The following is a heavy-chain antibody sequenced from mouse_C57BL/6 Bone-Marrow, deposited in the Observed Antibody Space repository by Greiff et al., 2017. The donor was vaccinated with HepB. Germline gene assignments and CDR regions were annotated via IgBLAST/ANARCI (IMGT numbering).Heavy chain of an antibody. CDR2: IYPGSGST. J-gene: IGHJ4*01. V-gene: IGHV1-55*01. CDR1: GYTFTSYW. Sequence: QVQLKQPGAELVKPGASVKMSCKASGYTFTSYWITWVKQRPGQGLEWIGDIYPGSGSTNYNEKFKSKATLTVDTSSSTAYMQLSSLTSEDSAVYYCARRDSAGLYAMDYWGQGTSVTVSS. CDR3: ARRDSAGLYAMDY. D-gene: IGHD3-2*02.